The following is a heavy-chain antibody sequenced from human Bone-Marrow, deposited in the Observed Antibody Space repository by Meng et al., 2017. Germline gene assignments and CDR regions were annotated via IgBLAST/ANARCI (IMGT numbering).Heavy chain of an antibody. V-gene: IGHV4-30-2*01. Sequence: QLQLQEFGSGLVKPSQTLSLTCAVSGGSISSDNYPWSWIRQPPGKGLESIGYIYHSGTAYYNPSLESRVTISVDRSKNQFSLKLSSVTAADTAVYYCARGDGYNRYFDYWGQGTLVTVSS. CDR3: ARGDGYNRYFDY. CDR2: IYHSGTA. J-gene: IGHJ4*02. D-gene: IGHD5-24*01. CDR1: GGSISSDNYP.